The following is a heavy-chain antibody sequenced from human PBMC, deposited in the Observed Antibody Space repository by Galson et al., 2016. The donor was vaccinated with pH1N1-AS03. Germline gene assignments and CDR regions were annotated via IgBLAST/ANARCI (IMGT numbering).Heavy chain of an antibody. V-gene: IGHV1-18*01. CDR2: ISAYNGNT. CDR1: GYTFTNYG. J-gene: IGHJ4*02. CDR3: ARGWPDYGGDSFLGWDH. Sequence: SVKVSCKASGYTFTNYGISWVRQAPGQGLEWMGWISAYNGNTNYAQKLQGRVTLTTDTSTSTAYMEPRSLRSADTAVYYCARGWPDYGGDSFLGWDHWGQGSLVTVSS. D-gene: IGHD4-23*01.